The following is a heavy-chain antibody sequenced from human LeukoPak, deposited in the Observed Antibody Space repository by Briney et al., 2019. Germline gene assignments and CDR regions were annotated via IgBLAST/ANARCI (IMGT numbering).Heavy chain of an antibody. D-gene: IGHD4-17*01. V-gene: IGHV4-30-4*01. CDR1: GGSISSGDYY. J-gene: IGHJ4*02. CDR3: ARGNLHYGDYVF. CDR2: IYYSGST. Sequence: SETLSLTCTVSGGSISSGDYYWSWIRQPPGKGLEWIGDIYYSGSTYYHPSLKSRVTISVDTSKNQFSLKLSSVTAADTAVYYCARGNLHYGDYVFWGQGTLVTVSS.